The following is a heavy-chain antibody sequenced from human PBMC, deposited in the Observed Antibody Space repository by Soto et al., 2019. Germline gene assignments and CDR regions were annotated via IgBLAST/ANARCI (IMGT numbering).Heavy chain of an antibody. CDR2: VYYSGST. V-gene: IGHV4-59*01. CDR1: GGSISSYY. D-gene: IGHD3-9*01. J-gene: IGHJ3*02. Sequence: SETLSLTCTVSGGSISSYYWSWIRQPPGKGLEWIGYVYYSGSTNYNPSIKSRVNISVDTSKNQFSLKLSSVTAADTAVYYCATRDILTGYRSPDAFDIWGQGTMVTVSS. CDR3: ATRDILTGYRSPDAFDI.